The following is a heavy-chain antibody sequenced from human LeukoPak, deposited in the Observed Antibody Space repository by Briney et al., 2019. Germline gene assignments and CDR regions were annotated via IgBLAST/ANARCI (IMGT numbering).Heavy chain of an antibody. D-gene: IGHD1-26*01. J-gene: IGHJ3*02. CDR1: GGSISSGGYY. CDR3: ARHDGWELIDAFDI. Sequence: MTSETLSLTCTVSGGSISSGGYYWSWIRQPPGKGLEWIGYIYHSGSTYYNPSLKSRVTISVDRSKNQFSLKLSSVTAADTAVYYCARHDGWELIDAFDIWGQGTMVTVSS. CDR2: IYHSGST. V-gene: IGHV4-30-2*01.